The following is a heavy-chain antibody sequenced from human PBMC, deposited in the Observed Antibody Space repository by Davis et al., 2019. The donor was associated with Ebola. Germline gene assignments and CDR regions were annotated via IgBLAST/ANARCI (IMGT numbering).Heavy chain of an antibody. J-gene: IGHJ4*02. CDR2: IYYRGTT. Sequence: SETLSLTCTVSGGSISRYYWSWIRQPPGKGLEWIGSIYYRGTTYYTPSLKSRVTISVDTSKNQFSLKLNSVSAADTAVYYCARRRLSFEAIDYWGQGTLVTVSS. CDR1: GGSISRYY. CDR3: ARRRLSFEAIDY. D-gene: IGHD1-26*01. V-gene: IGHV4-59*05.